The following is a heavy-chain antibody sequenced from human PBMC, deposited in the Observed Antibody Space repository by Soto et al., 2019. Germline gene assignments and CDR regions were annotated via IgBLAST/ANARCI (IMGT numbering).Heavy chain of an antibody. CDR1: GFTFSSYA. J-gene: IGHJ4*02. CDR2: ISYDGSNK. D-gene: IGHD2-8*01. Sequence: GGSLRLSCAASGFTFSSYAMHWVRQAPGKGLEWVAVISYDGSNKYYADSVKGRFTISRDNSKNTLYLQMNSLRAEDTAVYYCAKVLLAHTPVYFDYWGQGTLVTVSS. V-gene: IGHV3-30-3*01. CDR3: AKVLLAHTPVYFDY.